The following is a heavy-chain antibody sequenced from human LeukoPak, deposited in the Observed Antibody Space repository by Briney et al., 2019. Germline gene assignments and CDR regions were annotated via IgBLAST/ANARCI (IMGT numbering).Heavy chain of an antibody. J-gene: IGHJ5*02. D-gene: IGHD2-2*01. Sequence: GGSLRLSCAASGITFSSYAMSWVRQAPGKGLEWVSAISGSGGSTYYADSVKGRFTISRDNSKNTLYLQMNSLRAEDTAVYYCAKDLGCSSTSCYPWFDPWGQGTLVTVSS. CDR2: ISGSGGST. CDR1: GITFSSYA. CDR3: AKDLGCSSTSCYPWFDP. V-gene: IGHV3-23*01.